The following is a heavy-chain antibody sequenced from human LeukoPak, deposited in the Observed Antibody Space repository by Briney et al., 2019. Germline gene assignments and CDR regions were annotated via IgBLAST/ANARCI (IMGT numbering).Heavy chain of an antibody. J-gene: IGHJ4*02. CDR1: GFTFSSYA. CDR3: AKDLLEYRYYDSSGYNGY. CDR2: ISGSGGST. Sequence: PGGSLRLSCAASGFTFSSYAMSWVRQAPGKGLEWVSAISGSGGSTYYADSVKGRFTISRDNSKNTLYLQMNSLRAEDTAVYYCAKDLLEYRYYDSSGYNGYWGQGTLVTVSS. V-gene: IGHV3-23*01. D-gene: IGHD3-22*01.